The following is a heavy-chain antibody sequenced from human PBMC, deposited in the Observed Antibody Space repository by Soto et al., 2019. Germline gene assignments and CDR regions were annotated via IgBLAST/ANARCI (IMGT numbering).Heavy chain of an antibody. CDR3: ARAEDDTIFGVVKRGGWRYYGMDV. V-gene: IGHV1-69*13. CDR1: GGTFSSYA. J-gene: IGHJ6*02. D-gene: IGHD3-3*01. Sequence: SVRVSCKASGGTFSSYAISWVRQAPGQGLEWMGGIIPIFGTANYAQKFQGRVTITADESTSTAYMELSSLRSEDTAVYYCARAEDDTIFGVVKRGGWRYYGMDVWGQGTTVTVSS. CDR2: IIPIFGTA.